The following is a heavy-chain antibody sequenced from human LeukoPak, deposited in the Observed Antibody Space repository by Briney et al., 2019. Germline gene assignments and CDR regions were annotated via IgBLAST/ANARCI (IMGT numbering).Heavy chain of an antibody. D-gene: IGHD4-17*01. V-gene: IGHV4-4*02. J-gene: IGHJ5*02. CDR2: IYHSGST. CDR3: ARVPHDYGDYVNWFDP. CDR1: GGSISSSNW. Sequence: SETLSLTCAVSGGSISSSNWWSWVRQPPGKGLEWIGEIYHSGSTNYNPSLKSRVTISVDKSKNQFSLKLSSVTAADTAVYYCARVPHDYGDYVNWFDPWGQGTLVTVSS.